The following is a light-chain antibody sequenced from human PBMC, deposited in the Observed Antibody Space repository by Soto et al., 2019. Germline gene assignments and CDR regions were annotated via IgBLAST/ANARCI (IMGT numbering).Light chain of an antibody. J-gene: IGKJ5*01. CDR1: QSISSW. Sequence: DIQVTPSPSTLSASVVARVTFTGRASQSISSWLAWYQQKPGKAPKLLLYDASTLQSGVPSRFSGSGSGTDFTLTISSLQPEDFATYYCQQANSFPITFGQGTRLEIK. CDR2: DAS. V-gene: IGKV1-12*01. CDR3: QQANSFPIT.